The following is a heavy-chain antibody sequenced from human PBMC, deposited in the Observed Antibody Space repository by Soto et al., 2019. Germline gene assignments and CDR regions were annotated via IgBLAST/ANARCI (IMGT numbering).Heavy chain of an antibody. CDR1: GDSIFGGDYY. CDR2: IYYSGRT. Sequence: KPSETLSLTCTVSGDSIFGGDYYWSWIRQAPGKGLQWVGSIYYSGRTYYNPSLESRIAMTVDTSQNQFSLKLSSVTAADSAVYFCARDVDSTILKPNDAFGIWGQGSMVT. J-gene: IGHJ3*02. D-gene: IGHD5-18*01. V-gene: IGHV4-30-4*01. CDR3: ARDVDSTILKPNDAFGI.